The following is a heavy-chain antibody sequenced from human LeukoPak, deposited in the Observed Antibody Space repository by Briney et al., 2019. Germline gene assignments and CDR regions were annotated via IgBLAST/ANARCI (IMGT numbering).Heavy chain of an antibody. J-gene: IGHJ4*02. V-gene: IGHV3-30*04. CDR2: ISYNGSNK. Sequence: GGSLRLSCAASGFTFSSYAMHWVRQAPGKGLEWVAVISYNGSNKYYADSVKGRFTISRDNSKNTLYLQMNSLRAEDTAVYYCARANRYDLYFDYWGQGTLVTVSS. CDR3: ARANRYDLYFDY. CDR1: GFTFSSYA. D-gene: IGHD5-12*01.